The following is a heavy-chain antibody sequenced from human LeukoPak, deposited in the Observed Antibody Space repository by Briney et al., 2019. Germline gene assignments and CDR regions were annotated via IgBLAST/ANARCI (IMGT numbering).Heavy chain of an antibody. V-gene: IGHV1-69*13. D-gene: IGHD6-6*01. CDR1: GGTFSSYA. CDR3: ALEYSSSSPKTTDY. CDR2: IIPIFGTA. Sequence: SVKVSCKAPGGTFSSYAISWVRQAPGQGLEWMGGIIPIFGTANYAQKFQGRVTITADESTSTAYMELSSLRSEDTAVYYCALEYSSSSPKTTDYWGQGTLVTVSS. J-gene: IGHJ4*02.